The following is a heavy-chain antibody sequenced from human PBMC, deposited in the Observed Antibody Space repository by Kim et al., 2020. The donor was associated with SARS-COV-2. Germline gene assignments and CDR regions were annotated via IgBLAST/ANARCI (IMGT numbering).Heavy chain of an antibody. CDR1: GYTFTSYG. Sequence: ASVKVSCKASGYTFTSYGISWVRQAPGQGLEWMGWISAYNGNTNYAQKLQGRVTMTTDTSTSTAYMELRSLRSDDTAVYYCARGAPVRGVIIFGDYWGQGTLVTVSS. V-gene: IGHV1-18*01. CDR3: ARGAPVRGVIIFGDY. CDR2: ISAYNGNT. J-gene: IGHJ4*02. D-gene: IGHD3-10*01.